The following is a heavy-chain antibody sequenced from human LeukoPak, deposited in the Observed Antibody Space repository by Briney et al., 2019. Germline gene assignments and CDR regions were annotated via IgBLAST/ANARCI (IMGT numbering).Heavy chain of an antibody. J-gene: IGHJ2*01. Sequence: SETLSLTCTVAGGSISNSSYYWGWIRQTPGKGLEWIGTIYYSGHTTYNPSLKSRVTVSVDTSKNQFSLNLNSVTAADTAVYYCVRHGQVLGNDWYFDLWGRGTPVTVSS. CDR1: GGSISNSSYY. CDR3: VRHGQVLGNDWYFDL. D-gene: IGHD1-1*01. CDR2: IYYSGHT. V-gene: IGHV4-39*01.